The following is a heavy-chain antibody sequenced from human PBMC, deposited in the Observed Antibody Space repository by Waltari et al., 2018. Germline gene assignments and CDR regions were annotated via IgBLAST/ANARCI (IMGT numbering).Heavy chain of an antibody. D-gene: IGHD6-19*01. Sequence: QVQLVQSGAEVKKLGASVKVSCKASAYTFSTSGITWVRQAPGQGLEWMGWISPSNDNTNYAQEFQGRVTLTTDTSTSTAYMELRNLRSDDTAVYYCATTVGGNMESDYWGQGTLVTVSS. J-gene: IGHJ4*02. V-gene: IGHV1-18*01. CDR1: AYTFSTSG. CDR3: ATTVGGNMESDY. CDR2: ISPSNDNT.